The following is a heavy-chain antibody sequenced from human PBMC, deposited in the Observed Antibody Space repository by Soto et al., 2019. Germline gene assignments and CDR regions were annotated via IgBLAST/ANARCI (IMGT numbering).Heavy chain of an antibody. CDR3: AIDVREHTKSPALDH. CDR2: INYSGRA. V-gene: IGHV4-59*01. CDR1: GGSISTYY. J-gene: IGHJ4*02. Sequence: PQKLRHTYTASGGSISTYYWNWIRQPPGKGLESIGYINYSGRANYSPSLKSRVTISVDKSKNEFSLKLSSVTAADPAIYYCAIDVREHTKSPALDHWGQGPL. D-gene: IGHD1-26*01.